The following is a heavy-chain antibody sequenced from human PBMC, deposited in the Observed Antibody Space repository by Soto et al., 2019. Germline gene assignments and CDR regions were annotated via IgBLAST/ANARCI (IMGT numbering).Heavy chain of an antibody. J-gene: IGHJ4*02. D-gene: IGHD6-19*01. CDR2: SSPRGDTI. Sequence: GRSLRLSWAASGFSLANYPMNWFRQTTGKGLEWISYSSPRGDTIYYADSVEGRFTISRDNARNSLSLHMSSLRDEDSALYYCAKGPHTNVGWPYYFESWGQGVPVTVSS. CDR3: AKGPHTNVGWPYYFES. V-gene: IGHV3-48*02. CDR1: GFSLANYP.